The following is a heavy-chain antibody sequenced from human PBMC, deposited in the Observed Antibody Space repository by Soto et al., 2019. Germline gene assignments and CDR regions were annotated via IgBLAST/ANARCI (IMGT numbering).Heavy chain of an antibody. D-gene: IGHD5-12*01. J-gene: IGHJ4*02. CDR2: IYHSGST. CDR3: ARAYGGYADY. Sequence: SETLSLTCAVSGGSISSSNWWSWVRQPPGKGLEWIGEIYHSGSTNYNPSLKSRVTISVDTSKNQFSLKLSSVTAADTAVYYCARAYGGYADYWGQGALVTAPQ. V-gene: IGHV4-4*02. CDR1: GGSISSSNW.